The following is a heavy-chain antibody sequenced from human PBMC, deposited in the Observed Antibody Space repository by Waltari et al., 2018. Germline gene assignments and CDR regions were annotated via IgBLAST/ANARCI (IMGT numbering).Heavy chain of an antibody. D-gene: IGHD2-2*01. CDR1: CSRYW. CDR2: INYDGSQK. CDR3: AKSRGFEY. J-gene: IGHJ4*02. V-gene: IGHV3-7*01. Sequence: CSRYWMGGVRQIPGKGLEWVANINYDGSQKYYVDSVKGRFTISRDNAKNSVYLQMNSLRVEDTAVYYCAKSRGFEYWGQGALITVSS.